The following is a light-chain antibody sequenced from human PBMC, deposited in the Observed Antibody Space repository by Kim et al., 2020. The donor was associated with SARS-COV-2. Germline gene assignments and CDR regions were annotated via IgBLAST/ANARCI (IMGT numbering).Light chain of an antibody. CDR2: GTN. J-gene: IGLJ3*02. CDR1: RLRNNY. V-gene: IGLV3-19*01. Sequence: LEPTVRITSHENRLRNNYASWYQQQPGQAPFLVIYGTNNRPSGIPDRFSGSSSGNTASLTITGAQAEDEADYYCNSRDSSGNHVVFGGGTQLTVL. CDR3: NSRDSSGNHVV.